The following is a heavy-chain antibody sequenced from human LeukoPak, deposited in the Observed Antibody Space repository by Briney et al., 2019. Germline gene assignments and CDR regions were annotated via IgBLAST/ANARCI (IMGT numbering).Heavy chain of an antibody. CDR3: AKAGYYDNSGSFYFTY. Sequence: GSLRLSCATSGFTFDNYWMHWVRQAPGKGLEWVSSIGGSGDNTYYADSVKGRFTISRDSSKNTLFLQMNSLRAEDTAIYFCAKAGYYDNSGSFYFTYWGQGTLVTVSS. CDR2: IGGSGDNT. CDR1: GFTFDNYW. D-gene: IGHD3-22*01. J-gene: IGHJ4*02. V-gene: IGHV3-23*01.